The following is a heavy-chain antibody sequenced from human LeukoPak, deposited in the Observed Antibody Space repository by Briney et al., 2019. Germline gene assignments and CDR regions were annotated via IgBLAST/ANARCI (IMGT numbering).Heavy chain of an antibody. J-gene: IGHJ6*03. D-gene: IGHD3-3*01. Sequence: ASVKVSCKASGYTFTSYGISWLRQAPGQALEWMGWISAYNGNTNYAQKLQGRVTMTTDTSTSTAYMELRSLRSDDTAVYYCARETSGPYYMDVWGKGTTVTVSS. CDR3: ARETSGPYYMDV. CDR1: GYTFTSYG. CDR2: ISAYNGNT. V-gene: IGHV1-18*01.